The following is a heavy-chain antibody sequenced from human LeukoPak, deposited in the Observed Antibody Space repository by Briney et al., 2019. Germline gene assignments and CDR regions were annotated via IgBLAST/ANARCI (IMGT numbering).Heavy chain of an antibody. CDR1: GGSISSGSYY. J-gene: IGHJ4*02. CDR3: ARQLLSRRWYGDFDY. V-gene: IGHV4-39*01. Sequence: SETLSLTCTVSGGSISSGSYYAGWIRHPPGKGLEWIGSIYYSGSTYYNPSLNSRATISVDTSKNQFSLKLSSLTAAEKAVYYCARQLLSRRWYGDFDYWGQGTLVTVSS. D-gene: IGHD6-13*01. CDR2: IYYSGST.